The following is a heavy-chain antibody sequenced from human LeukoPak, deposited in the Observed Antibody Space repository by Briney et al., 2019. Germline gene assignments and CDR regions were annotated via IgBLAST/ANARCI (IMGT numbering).Heavy chain of an antibody. V-gene: IGHV3-43*01. CDR2: ISWDSDHT. CDR1: GFTFDDYT. CDR3: ARDGGFRTGYFDY. J-gene: IGHJ4*02. D-gene: IGHD3-10*01. Sequence: GGSLRLSCAASGFTFDDYTMHWVRQAPGKGLEWVSLISWDSDHTSYADSVKGRFTISRDNSKNTLYLQINSLRAEDTAVYYCARDGGFRTGYFDYWGQGTLVTVSS.